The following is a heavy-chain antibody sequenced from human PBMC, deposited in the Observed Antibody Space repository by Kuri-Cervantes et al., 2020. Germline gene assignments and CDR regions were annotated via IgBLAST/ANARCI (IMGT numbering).Heavy chain of an antibody. Sequence: LSLTCAASGFTFDDYAVHWVRQAPGKGLEWVSGISWNSGSIGYADSVKGRFTISRDNAKNSLFLQMNSLRAEDTALYYCAKDGFYYYDSSGFFDYWGQGTLVTVSS. CDR3: AKDGFYYYDSSGFFDY. CDR2: ISWNSGSI. D-gene: IGHD3-22*01. CDR1: GFTFDDYA. J-gene: IGHJ4*02. V-gene: IGHV3-9*01.